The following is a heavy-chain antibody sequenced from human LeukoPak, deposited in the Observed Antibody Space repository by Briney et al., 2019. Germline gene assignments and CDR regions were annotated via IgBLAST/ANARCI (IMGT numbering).Heavy chain of an antibody. D-gene: IGHD2-21*02. CDR1: GFTFSDYY. CDR2: ISTGSSYT. J-gene: IGHJ4*02. V-gene: IGHV3-11*05. CDR3: ARAEGGPATAIY. Sequence: PGGSLRLSCAASGFTFSDYYMSWIRQAPGRGLEWVSYISTGSSYTNYADSVKGRFTISRDNAKNSLYLQMSSLRAEDTALYYCARAEGGPATAIYWGQGTLVTVSS.